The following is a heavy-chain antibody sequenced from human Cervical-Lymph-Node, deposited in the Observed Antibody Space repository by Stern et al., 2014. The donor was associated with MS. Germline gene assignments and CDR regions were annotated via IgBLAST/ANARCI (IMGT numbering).Heavy chain of an antibody. CDR3: ARSGGGF. CDR1: GYTFTNYG. Sequence: VHLVQSGPEVKKPGASVKVSCKASGYTFTNYGINWVRQAPGQGLEWMGWTSTNNGSTHYAQNIQVRVTSTTDTSTATAYMERRSLRSVDTAVYYCARSGGGFWGRGTLVTVSS. J-gene: IGHJ4*02. D-gene: IGHD3-16*01. CDR2: TSTNNGST. V-gene: IGHV1-18*01.